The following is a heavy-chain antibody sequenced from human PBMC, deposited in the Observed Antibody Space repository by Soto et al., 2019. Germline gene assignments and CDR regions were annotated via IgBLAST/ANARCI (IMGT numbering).Heavy chain of an antibody. CDR3: AREGQNYGDKSSRDLQH. CDR1: GGSFSGYY. V-gene: IGHV4-34*01. CDR2: INHSGST. J-gene: IGHJ1*01. Sequence: QVQLQQWGAGLLKPSETLSLTCAVYGGSFSGYYWSWIRQPPGKGLEWIGEINHSGSTNYNPSLKSRVTISVDTSTNQVSLKLSSVTAADTAVYYCAREGQNYGDKSSRDLQHWGQGTLVTVCS. D-gene: IGHD4-17*01.